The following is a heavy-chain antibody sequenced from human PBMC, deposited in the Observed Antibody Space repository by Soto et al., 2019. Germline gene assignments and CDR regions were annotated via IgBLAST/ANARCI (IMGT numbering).Heavy chain of an antibody. CDR3: ARGPTTEKVDS. V-gene: IGHV4-4*09. CDR2: LHNSXSP. J-gene: IGHJ4*02. Sequence: PXXTLSLTCTVSCGSITSYYWSWIRQPPGKGMEWIGXLHNSXSPYNKQSLKXXVTISADTXMNQLSLALTSVNDADKDMYYCARGPTTEKVDSWGKGILVTVYS. CDR1: CGSITSYY.